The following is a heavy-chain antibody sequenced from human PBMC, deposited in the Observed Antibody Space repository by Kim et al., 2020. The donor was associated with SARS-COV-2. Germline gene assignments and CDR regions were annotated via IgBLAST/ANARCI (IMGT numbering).Heavy chain of an antibody. V-gene: IGHV4-34*01. CDR1: GGSFSGYY. J-gene: IGHJ3*02. D-gene: IGHD3-22*01. CDR2: INHSGST. Sequence: SETLSLTCAVYGGSFSGYYWSWIRQPPGKGLEWIGEINHSGSTNYNPSLKSRVTISVDTSKNQFSLKLSSVTAADTAVYYCARGNSRRNYYYYDSSGYYFTDSFDIWGQGTMVTVSS. CDR3: ARGNSRRNYYYYDSSGYYFTDSFDI.